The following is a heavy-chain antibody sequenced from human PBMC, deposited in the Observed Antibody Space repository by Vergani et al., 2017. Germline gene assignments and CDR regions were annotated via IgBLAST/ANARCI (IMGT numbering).Heavy chain of an antibody. D-gene: IGHD3-10*01. J-gene: IGHJ4*02. CDR3: ARQYGSGNYYHILSQLTSPCDY. V-gene: IGHV5-51*01. Sequence: EVQLVQSGAEVKKPGESLKISCKGSGYSFTRYWIGWVSQMPGEGLEWRGIIYPGDSDTRYSPSFQGQVTISADKSISTAELQWSILMASDTAMYYCARQYGSGNYYHILSQLTSPCDYWGQGILVTVSS. CDR1: GYSFTRYW. CDR2: IYPGDSDT.